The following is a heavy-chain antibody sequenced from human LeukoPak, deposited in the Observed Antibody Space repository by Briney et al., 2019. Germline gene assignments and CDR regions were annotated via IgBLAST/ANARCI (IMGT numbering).Heavy chain of an antibody. CDR2: IKQDGSEK. Sequence: PGGSLSLSWAASGFTFSSYWMSWVRQAPGKGLEWVANIKQDGSEKYYVDSVKGRFTISRDNAKNSLYLQMNSLRAEDTAVYYCARENGGDILTGYSLNYYYYYYMDVWGKGTTVTVSS. V-gene: IGHV3-7*01. CDR1: GFTFSSYW. J-gene: IGHJ6*03. D-gene: IGHD3-9*01. CDR3: ARENGGDILTGYSLNYYYYYYMDV.